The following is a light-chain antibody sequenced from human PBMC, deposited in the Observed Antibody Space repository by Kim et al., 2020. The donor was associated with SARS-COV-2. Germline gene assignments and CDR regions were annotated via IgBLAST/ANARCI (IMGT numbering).Light chain of an antibody. Sequence: QSVTISCTGTSSDVGGYNSVSWYQQHPGKAPKLMIYEVSKRPSGVPDRFSGSKSGNTASLTVSGLQAEDEADYYCSSYAGSNNFDVFGTGTKVTVL. CDR1: SSDVGGYNS. CDR2: EVS. V-gene: IGLV2-8*01. J-gene: IGLJ1*01. CDR3: SSYAGSNNFDV.